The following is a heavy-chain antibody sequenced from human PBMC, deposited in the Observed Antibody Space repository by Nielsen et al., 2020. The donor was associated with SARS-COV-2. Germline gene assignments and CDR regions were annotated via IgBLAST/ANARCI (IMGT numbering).Heavy chain of an antibody. D-gene: IGHD3-3*01. J-gene: IGHJ4*02. V-gene: IGHV3-11*06. CDR2: ITGGSLYI. Sequence: GESLKISCSASGFTFSDYYMSWVRQAPGKGLEWVSHITGGSLYINYADSVKGRFTVSRDNAKNSLFLHMSSLRAEDTAVYYCATESTIFGAIINFAPDYWGQGTVVTVSS. CDR1: GFTFSDYY. CDR3: ATESTIFGAIINFAPDY.